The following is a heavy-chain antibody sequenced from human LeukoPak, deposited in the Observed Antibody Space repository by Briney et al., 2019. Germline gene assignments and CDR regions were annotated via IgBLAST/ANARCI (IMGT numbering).Heavy chain of an antibody. Sequence: GGSLRLPCAASAFTFSSYAMSWVRQAPGKGLEWVSGVSGSGGSTYYADSVKGQFTISRDNSKNTLYLQLNSLRVEDTAEYYCAKTLRESSGREYFDLWGRGTLVTVSS. J-gene: IGHJ2*01. CDR3: AKTLRESSGREYFDL. V-gene: IGHV3-23*01. CDR1: AFTFSSYA. D-gene: IGHD6-19*01. CDR2: VSGSGGST.